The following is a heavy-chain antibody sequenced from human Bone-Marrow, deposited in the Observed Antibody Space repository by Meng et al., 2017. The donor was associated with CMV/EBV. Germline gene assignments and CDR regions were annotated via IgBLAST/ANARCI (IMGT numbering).Heavy chain of an antibody. D-gene: IGHD3-3*01. CDR1: GFTFSGYW. J-gene: IGHJ6*02. V-gene: IGHV3-7*01. CDR2: IKEDGSEK. Sequence: GESLKISCAASGFTFSGYWMSWVRQAPGKGLEWVANIKEDGSEKYYVDSVKGRFTISRDNAKNSLYLQMNSLRAEDTAVYYCARANDFWSGYNYYYYGMDVWGQGNTVTVSS. CDR3: ARANDFWSGYNYYYYGMDV.